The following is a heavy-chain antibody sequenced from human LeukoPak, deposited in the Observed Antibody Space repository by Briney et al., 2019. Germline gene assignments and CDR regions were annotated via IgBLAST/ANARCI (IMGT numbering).Heavy chain of an antibody. CDR3: ARASQIAAAGTYAFDI. CDR1: GGSISSSNW. Sequence: SETLSLTCAVSGGSISSSNWWSWVRQPPGKGLEWIGEIYHSGSTNYNPSLKSRVTISVDKSKNQFSLKLSSVTAADTAVYYCARASQIAAAGTYAFDIWGQGTMVTVSS. J-gene: IGHJ3*02. V-gene: IGHV4-4*02. D-gene: IGHD6-13*01. CDR2: IYHSGST.